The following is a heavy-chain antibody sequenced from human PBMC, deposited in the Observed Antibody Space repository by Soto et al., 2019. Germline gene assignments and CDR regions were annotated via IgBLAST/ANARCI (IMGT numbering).Heavy chain of an antibody. CDR2: ISSSSSYI. J-gene: IGHJ6*02. CDR3: ARGVGGDFWSGYYTYYYYGMDV. CDR1: GFTFSSYS. V-gene: IGHV3-21*01. Sequence: PGGSLRLSCAASGFTFSSYSMNWVRQAPGKGLEWVSSISSSSSYIYYADSVKGRFTISRDNAKNSLYLQMNSLRAEDTAVYYCARGVGGDFWSGYYTYYYYGMDVWGQGTTVTVSS. D-gene: IGHD3-3*01.